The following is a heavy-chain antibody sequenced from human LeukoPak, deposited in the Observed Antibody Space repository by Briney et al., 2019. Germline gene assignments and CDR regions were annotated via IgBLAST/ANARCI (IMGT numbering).Heavy chain of an antibody. D-gene: IGHD3-10*01. CDR2: INHSGST. J-gene: IGHJ3*02. Sequence: PSETLSLTCAVYGRSLSGYYWSWIRQPPGKGLEWIREINHSGSTNYNPSLKSRVTISVDTSKNQFSLKLSSVTAADTAVYYCASGYGSGSYFAFDIWGQGTMVTVSS. CDR1: GRSLSGYY. V-gene: IGHV4-34*01. CDR3: ASGYGSGSYFAFDI.